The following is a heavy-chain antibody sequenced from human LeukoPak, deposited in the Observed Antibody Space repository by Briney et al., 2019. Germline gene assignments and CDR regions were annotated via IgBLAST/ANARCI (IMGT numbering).Heavy chain of an antibody. D-gene: IGHD3-3*01. CDR3: ARHMREFWSRRQPGDAFDI. V-gene: IGHV1-18*01. Sequence: ASVKVSCKTSGYTFTSYDITWVRQAPGQGLGWMGYISTYNYNTHHSQKFQGRVFMSTDSSSGTAYMDLQSLTSDDTAVYYCARHMREFWSRRQPGDAFDIWGQGTMVTVSS. CDR2: ISTYNYNT. CDR1: GYTFTSYD. J-gene: IGHJ3*02.